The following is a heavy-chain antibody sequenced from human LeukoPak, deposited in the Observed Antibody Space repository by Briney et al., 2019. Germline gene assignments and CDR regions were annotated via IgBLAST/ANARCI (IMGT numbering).Heavy chain of an antibody. D-gene: IGHD5-24*01. V-gene: IGHV4-59*01. J-gene: IGHJ4*02. CDR2: IYYSGST. Sequence: SETLSLTCTVSGGSISSYYWSWLRQPPGKGLEGMGYIYYSGSTNYNPSLKSRVTISVDTSKNQFSLKLSSVTAEDTAVYYCARESEMATIKGPHYYFDYWGQGTLVTVSS. CDR3: ARESEMATIKGPHYYFDY. CDR1: GGSISSYY.